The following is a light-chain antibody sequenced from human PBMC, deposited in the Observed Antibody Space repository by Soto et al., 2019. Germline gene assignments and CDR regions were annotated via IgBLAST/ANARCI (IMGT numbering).Light chain of an antibody. J-gene: IGLJ3*02. CDR1: SSNIGAGND. CDR3: HSYDSSLGGGV. Sequence: QSVLTQPPSVSGAPGQRITISCTGSSSNIGAGNDVHWYQRLPGAAPKLLIYRNSNRPSGVPDRFSGSKSGTSASLAITGLQAEDEADYYCHSYDSSLGGGVFGGGTKLTVL. CDR2: RNS. V-gene: IGLV1-40*01.